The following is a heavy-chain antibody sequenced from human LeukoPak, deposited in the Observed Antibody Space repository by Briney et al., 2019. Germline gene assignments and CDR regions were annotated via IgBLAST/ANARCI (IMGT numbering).Heavy chain of an antibody. CDR2: IIPIFGTA. V-gene: IGHV1-69*13. CDR1: GGTFSSYA. CDR3: ARSHRSYYYYYMDV. Sequence: ASVKVSCKASGGTFSSYAISWVRQAPGQGLEWMGGIIPIFGTANYAQKFQGRVTITADESTSTAYMELSSLRSEDTAVYYCARSHRSYYYYYMDVWGKGTTVKISS. J-gene: IGHJ6*03.